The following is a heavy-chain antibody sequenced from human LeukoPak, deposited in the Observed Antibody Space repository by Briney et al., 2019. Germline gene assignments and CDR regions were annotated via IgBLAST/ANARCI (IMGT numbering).Heavy chain of an antibody. J-gene: IGHJ3*02. CDR1: GGSISSGGYS. Sequence: TSQTLSLTCAVSGGSISSGGYSWSWIRQPPGKGLEWIGYIYHSGSTYYNPSLKSRVTISVDRSKNQFSLKLSSVTAADTAVYYCARGYAIDAFDIWGQGTMVTVSS. D-gene: IGHD1-1*01. CDR2: IYHSGST. CDR3: ARGYAIDAFDI. V-gene: IGHV4-30-2*01.